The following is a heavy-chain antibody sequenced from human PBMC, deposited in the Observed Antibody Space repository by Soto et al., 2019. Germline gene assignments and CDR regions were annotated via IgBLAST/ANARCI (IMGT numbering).Heavy chain of an antibody. D-gene: IGHD2-15*01. CDR3: ARDDALYCSGGSCYSLGY. J-gene: IGHJ4*02. Sequence: QVQLVESGGGVVQPGRSLRLSCAASGFTFSSYGMHWVRQAPGKGLEWVAVIWYDGSNKYYADSVKGRSTISRDNSKNTLYLQMNSLRAEDTAVYYCARDDALYCSGGSCYSLGYWGQGTLVTVSS. CDR2: IWYDGSNK. CDR1: GFTFSSYG. V-gene: IGHV3-33*01.